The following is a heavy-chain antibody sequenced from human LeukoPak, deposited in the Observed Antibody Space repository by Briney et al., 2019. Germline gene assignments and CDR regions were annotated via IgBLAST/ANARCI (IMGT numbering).Heavy chain of an antibody. CDR1: GFTFSDYY. J-gene: IGHJ6*02. V-gene: IGHV3-11*04. Sequence: GGSLRLSCAASGFTFSDYYMSWLRQAPGKGLEWVSYISSSGSTIYYADSVKGRFTISRDNAKNSLYLQMNSLRAEDTAVYYCARDLDSATYAPYFYYYGMDVWGQGTTVTVSS. D-gene: IGHD1-26*01. CDR3: ARDLDSATYAPYFYYYGMDV. CDR2: ISSSGSTI.